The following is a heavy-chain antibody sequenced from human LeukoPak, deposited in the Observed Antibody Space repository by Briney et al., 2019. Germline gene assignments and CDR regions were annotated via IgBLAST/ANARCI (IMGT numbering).Heavy chain of an antibody. D-gene: IGHD1-26*01. J-gene: IGHJ4*02. Sequence: SETLSLTCNVSGDSISSGIHYWSWIRQPAGKGLEWIGRIYTSGSTNYNPSLKSRVTISVDTSKNQFSLKLSSVTAADTAVYYCASGSSGVPLDYWGQGTLVTVSS. CDR2: IYTSGST. CDR3: ASGSSGVPLDY. CDR1: GDSISSGIHY. V-gene: IGHV4-61*02.